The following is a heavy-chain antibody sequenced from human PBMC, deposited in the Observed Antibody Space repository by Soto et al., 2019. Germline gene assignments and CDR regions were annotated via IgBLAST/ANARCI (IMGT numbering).Heavy chain of an antibody. D-gene: IGHD3-16*01. J-gene: IGHJ6*02. CDR3: ARGGYYADVWGTLTYYGLDV. Sequence: QVRLVQPAAEVKKPGASVKVSCKTSGYTFIRYGITWVRQAPGQGLEWMGWISPYNDYTNYAQKFQGRVSMTADTSPKTGYLELRPMTSDDTAVYYCARGGYYADVWGTLTYYGLDVWGQGTTVSVSS. CDR1: GYTFIRYG. V-gene: IGHV1-18*01. CDR2: ISPYNDYT.